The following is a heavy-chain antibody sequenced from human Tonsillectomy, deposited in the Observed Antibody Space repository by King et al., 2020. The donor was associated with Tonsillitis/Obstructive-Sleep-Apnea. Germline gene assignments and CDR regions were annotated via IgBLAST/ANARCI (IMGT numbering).Heavy chain of an antibody. V-gene: IGHV1-2*06. D-gene: IGHD3-3*01. J-gene: IGHJ6*04. CDR1: GYTFTDYY. CDR3: TRDFCSGYLRGYYLDV. Sequence: QLVQSGAEVKKPGASVKVSCKASGYTFTDYYMHWVRQAPGQGLEWMGRIALNDGDTDYEEKFQGRVTMTRDTSTSTAYMELSGLRSDDTAEYYCTRDFCSGYLRGYYLDVWGKGTTVTVSS. CDR2: IALNDGDT.